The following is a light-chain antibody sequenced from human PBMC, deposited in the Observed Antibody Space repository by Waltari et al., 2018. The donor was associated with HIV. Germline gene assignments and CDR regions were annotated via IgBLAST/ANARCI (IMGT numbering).Light chain of an antibody. CDR3: LQHDSYPRT. J-gene: IGKJ4*01. CDR1: QGIRID. V-gene: IGKV1-17*01. CDR2: AIS. Sequence: QLSQTPSSPSASVGDTVTITCRASQGIRIDLGWYQQKPGKAPQRLSYAISSLQSGVPARFSGSGSGSQFTLTITGLQPEDSATYYCLQHDSYPRTFGGGTKVEIK.